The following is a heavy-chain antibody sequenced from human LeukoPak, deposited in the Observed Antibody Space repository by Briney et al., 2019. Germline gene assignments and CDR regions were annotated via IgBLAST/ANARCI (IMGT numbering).Heavy chain of an antibody. Sequence: ASVKVSCKASGYTFTNYYMHWVRQAPGQGLEWMGIINSSGGTTNYAQKFQGRVTMTRDTSTSTVYMGLSSLRSDDTAVYYCARGGGDTALVTDYWGQGTLVTVSS. D-gene: IGHD5-18*01. CDR2: INSSGGTT. CDR1: GYTFTNYY. J-gene: IGHJ4*02. V-gene: IGHV1-46*01. CDR3: ARGGGDTALVTDY.